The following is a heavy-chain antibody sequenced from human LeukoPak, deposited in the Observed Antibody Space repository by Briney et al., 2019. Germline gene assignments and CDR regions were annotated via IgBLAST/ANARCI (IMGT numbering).Heavy chain of an antibody. CDR2: INPSGGST. V-gene: IGHV1-46*01. CDR1: GYTFTSYY. CDR3: ARAQLHGSGSIDY. D-gene: IGHD3-10*01. J-gene: IGHJ4*02. Sequence: ASVKVSFKASGYTFTSYYMHWVRQAPGQGVEWMGIINPSGGSTSYAQKFQGRVTMTRDTSTSTVYMELSILRSEDTSVYYCARAQLHGSGSIDYWGQGTLVTVSS.